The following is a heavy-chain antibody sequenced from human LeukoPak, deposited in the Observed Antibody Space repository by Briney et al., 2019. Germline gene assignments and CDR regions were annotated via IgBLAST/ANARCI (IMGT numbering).Heavy chain of an antibody. CDR3: ARTDFWYYGMDV. Sequence: SETLSLTCTVSGGSISSGDYYWSWIRQPPGKGLEWIGYIYYSGSTYYNPSLKSRVTISVDTSKNQFSLKLASVTAADTAVYYCARTDFWYYGMDVWGQGTTVTVSS. D-gene: IGHD3/OR15-3a*01. V-gene: IGHV4-30-4*01. CDR2: IYYSGST. CDR1: GGSISSGDYY. J-gene: IGHJ6*02.